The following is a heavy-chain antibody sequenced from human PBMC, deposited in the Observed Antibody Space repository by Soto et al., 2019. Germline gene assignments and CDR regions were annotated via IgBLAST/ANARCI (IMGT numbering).Heavy chain of an antibody. V-gene: IGHV4-59*01. D-gene: IGHD2-8*01. CDR3: ARTKALDS. J-gene: IGHJ4*02. CDR2: ILDGGST. Sequence: PSETLSLTCTVSGGSIGSYYWSWIRQPPGKGLEWIGYILDGGSTNYNPSLQSRVTISLDTPRNQFSLKLSSVTAADTAIYYCARTKALDSWGQGMLVTVSS. CDR1: GGSIGSYY.